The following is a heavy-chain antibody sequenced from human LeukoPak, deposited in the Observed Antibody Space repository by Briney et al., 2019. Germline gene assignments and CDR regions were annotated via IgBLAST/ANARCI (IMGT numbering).Heavy chain of an antibody. CDR3: ARGRGSSGYYKRSWFDP. J-gene: IGHJ5*02. CDR2: INHSGST. D-gene: IGHD3-22*01. V-gene: IGHV4-34*01. Sequence: SETLSLTCAVYGGSFSGYYWSWLRQPPGKGLEWIGEINHSGSTNHNPSLKSRVTISVDTSKNQFSLKLSSVTAADTAVYYCARGRGSSGYYKRSWFDPWGQGTLVTVSS. CDR1: GGSFSGYY.